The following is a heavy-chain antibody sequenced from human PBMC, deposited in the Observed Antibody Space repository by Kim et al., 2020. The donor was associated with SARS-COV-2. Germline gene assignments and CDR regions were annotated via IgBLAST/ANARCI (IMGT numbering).Heavy chain of an antibody. Sequence: ASVKVSCKASGYTFTSYGISWVRQAPGQGLEWMGWISAYNGNTNYAQKLQGRVTMTTDTSTSTAYMELRSLRSDDTAVYYCARDGYYYDSSGYDQYYYGMDVWGQGTTVTVSS. V-gene: IGHV1-18*01. CDR3: ARDGYYYDSSGYDQYYYGMDV. D-gene: IGHD3-22*01. CDR2: ISAYNGNT. CDR1: GYTFTSYG. J-gene: IGHJ6*02.